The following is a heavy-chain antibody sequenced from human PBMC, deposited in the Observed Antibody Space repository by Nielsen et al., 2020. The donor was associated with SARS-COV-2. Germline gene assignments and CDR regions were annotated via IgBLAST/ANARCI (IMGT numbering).Heavy chain of an antibody. D-gene: IGHD3-9*01. CDR1: GFTFSSYA. J-gene: IGHJ6*02. CDR3: AKDRRYFDWDGMDV. V-gene: IGHV3-30*04. CDR2: ISYDGSNK. Sequence: GESLKISCSASGFTFSSYAMHWVRQAPGKGLEWVAVISYDGSNKYYADSVKGRFTISRDNSKNTLYLQMNSLRAEDTAVYYCAKDRRYFDWDGMDVWGQGTTVTVSS.